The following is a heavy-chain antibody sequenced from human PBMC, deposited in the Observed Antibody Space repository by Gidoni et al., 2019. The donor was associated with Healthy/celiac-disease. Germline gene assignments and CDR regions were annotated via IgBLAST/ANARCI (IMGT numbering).Heavy chain of an antibody. D-gene: IGHD6-13*01. CDR2: ISSSGSTI. CDR3: AREAAPGIAAVVEAFDI. Sequence: QVQLVESGGGLVKPGGSLRLSCAASGFTFRDYYLSWIRQAPGKGLGWVSYISSSGSTIYYADAVKGRFTISRDNAKNSLYLQMNSLRSEDTAVYYCAREAAPGIAAVVEAFDIWGQGTMVTVSS. V-gene: IGHV3-11*01. J-gene: IGHJ3*02. CDR1: GFTFRDYY.